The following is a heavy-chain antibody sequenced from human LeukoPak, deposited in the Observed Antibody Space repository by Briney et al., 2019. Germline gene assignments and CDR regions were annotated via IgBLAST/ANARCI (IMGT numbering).Heavy chain of an antibody. CDR3: AKDSGSSWGDY. CDR2: ISYDGSNQ. V-gene: IGHV3-30*01. Sequence: PGRSLRLSCAASGFTFNRHAMHWVRQAPGKGLEWVAVISYDGSNQYYADSVKGRFTISRDNSKNTLSLELNSLTGEDTAVYYCAKDSGSSWGDYWGQGTLVTVSS. J-gene: IGHJ4*02. CDR1: GFTFNRHA. D-gene: IGHD6-13*01.